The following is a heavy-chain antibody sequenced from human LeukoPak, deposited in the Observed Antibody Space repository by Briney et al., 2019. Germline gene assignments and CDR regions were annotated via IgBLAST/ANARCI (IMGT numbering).Heavy chain of an antibody. Sequence: GGSLRLSCAASGFTFSSYAMHWVRQAPGKGLEWVAVISYDGSNKYYADSVKGRFTISRDNSKNTLYLQTNSLRAEDTAVYYCAGIAAAGTLNDYWGQGTLVTVSS. CDR3: AGIAAAGTLNDY. CDR1: GFTFSSYA. V-gene: IGHV3-30*04. J-gene: IGHJ4*02. CDR2: ISYDGSNK. D-gene: IGHD6-13*01.